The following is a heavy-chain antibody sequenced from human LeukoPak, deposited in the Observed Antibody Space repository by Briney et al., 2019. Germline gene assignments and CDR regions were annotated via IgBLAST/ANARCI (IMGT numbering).Heavy chain of an antibody. CDR2: IYTSGST. Sequence: SETLSLTCTVSGGSMTSDYWSWIRQPAGKGLEWIGRIYTSGSTNYNPSLKSRVTISVDTSKNQFSLKLSSVTAADTAVYYCAREVPAAIHYYYYMDVWGKGTTVTVSS. J-gene: IGHJ6*03. CDR1: GGSMTSDY. V-gene: IGHV4-4*07. CDR3: AREVPAAIHYYYYMDV. D-gene: IGHD2-2*01.